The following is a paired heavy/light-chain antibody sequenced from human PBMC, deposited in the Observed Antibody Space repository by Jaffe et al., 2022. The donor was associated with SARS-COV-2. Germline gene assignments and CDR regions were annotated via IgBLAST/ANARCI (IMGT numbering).Heavy chain of an antibody. V-gene: IGHV3-23*05. CDR3: VRGHSDFGFRGADY. J-gene: IGHJ4*02. D-gene: IGHD5-12*01. CDR1: GFIFSNYA. Sequence: EVQLVESGGDLVQPGGSLRLSCVVSGFIFSNYAMTWVRQAPGKGLEWVSLITNTGTRTEYADSVKGRFTMSRDDSKSTLFLQMNSLGPEDTAIYYCVRGHSDFGFRGADYWGQGTLVTVSS. CDR2: ITNTGTRT.
Light chain of an antibody. Sequence: DIVMTQTPLSLSVTPGQSASISCKSSQSLLHGDGKAYLYWYLQRPGQPPQLLIYEVSNRFSGVPERFSGSGSGTDFTLKISRVEAEDVGIYYCMQNLQYPRTFGHGTRVEIK. CDR3: MQNLQYPRT. V-gene: IGKV2D-29*01. CDR2: EVS. CDR1: QSLLHGDGKAY. J-gene: IGKJ2*01.